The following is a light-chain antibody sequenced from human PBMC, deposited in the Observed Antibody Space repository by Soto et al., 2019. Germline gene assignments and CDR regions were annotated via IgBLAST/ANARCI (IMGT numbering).Light chain of an antibody. CDR1: QSINTL. CDR3: QQYNNWPIT. J-gene: IGKJ5*01. V-gene: IGKV3-15*01. Sequence: VALTQSPATLSMSPCEWPTLSPRASQSINTLLAWYQQKPGQAPRLLIYRASTRATDIPARFSGSGSGTDFTLTISSLQSEDFAIYYCQQYNNWPITFGQGTRLDIK. CDR2: RAS.